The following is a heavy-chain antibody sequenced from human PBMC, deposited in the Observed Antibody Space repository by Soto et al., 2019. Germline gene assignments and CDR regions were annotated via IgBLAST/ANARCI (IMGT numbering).Heavy chain of an antibody. CDR1: GGSFSGYY. Sequence: SETLSLTCAVYGGSFSGYYWSWIRQPPGKGLEWIGEINHSGSTNYNPSLKSRVTISVDTSKNQFSLKLSSVTAADTAVYYCAKYGPILWFGELPLNYFDYWGQGTQVTVS. CDR3: AKYGPILWFGELPLNYFDY. D-gene: IGHD3-10*01. V-gene: IGHV4-34*01. CDR2: INHSGST. J-gene: IGHJ4*02.